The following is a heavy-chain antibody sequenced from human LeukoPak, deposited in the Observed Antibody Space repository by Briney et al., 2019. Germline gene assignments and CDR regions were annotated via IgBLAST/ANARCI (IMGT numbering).Heavy chain of an antibody. V-gene: IGHV4-30-4*08. CDR1: GGSISSSSYY. Sequence: SETLSLTCTVSGGSISSSSYYWGWVRQPPGKGLEWIGYIYYSGSTYYNPSLKSRVTISVDTSKNQFSLKLSSVTAADTAVYYCASNTAMVSVAFDIWGQGTMVTVSS. CDR2: IYYSGST. J-gene: IGHJ3*02. D-gene: IGHD5-18*01. CDR3: ASNTAMVSVAFDI.